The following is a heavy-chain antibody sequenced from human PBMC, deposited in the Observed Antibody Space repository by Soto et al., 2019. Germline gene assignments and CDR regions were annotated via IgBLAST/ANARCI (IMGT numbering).Heavy chain of an antibody. CDR2: IYPGDSDT. Sequence: GESLKISCKGSGYSFTSYWIGWVRQMPGKGLEWMGIIYPGDSDTRYSPSFQGQVTISADKSISTAYLQWSSLKASDTAMYYCARHFEGGDYVRGDAFDIWGQGTMVTVSS. V-gene: IGHV5-51*01. CDR3: ARHFEGGDYVRGDAFDI. D-gene: IGHD4-17*01. J-gene: IGHJ3*02. CDR1: GYSFTSYW.